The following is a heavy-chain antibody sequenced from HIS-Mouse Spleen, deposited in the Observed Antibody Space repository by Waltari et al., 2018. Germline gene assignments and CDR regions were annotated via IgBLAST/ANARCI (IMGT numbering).Heavy chain of an antibody. CDR1: GGSFSGYY. CDR3: ARVTGDRAFDI. CDR2: INHSGST. Sequence: QVQLQQWGAGLLKPSETLSLTCAVYGGSFSGYYWSWIRQPPGKGLEWIGEINHSGSTNYNPSLKSRVTISVDTSKNQFSLKLSSVTAADTAVYYCARVTGDRAFDICGQGTMVTVSS. J-gene: IGHJ3*02. V-gene: IGHV4-34*01. D-gene: IGHD7-27*01.